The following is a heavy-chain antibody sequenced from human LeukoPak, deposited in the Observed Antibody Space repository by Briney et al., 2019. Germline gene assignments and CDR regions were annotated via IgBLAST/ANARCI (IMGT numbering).Heavy chain of an antibody. Sequence: GSLRLSCAASGFSFSYYGMHWVRQPPGKGLEWIGEINHSGSTNYNPSLKSRVTISVDTSKNQFSLKLSSVTAADTAVYYCASSYCTNGVCPYYYCYMDVWGKGTTVTVSS. CDR3: ASSYCTNGVCPYYYCYMDV. V-gene: IGHV4-34*01. CDR2: INHSGST. J-gene: IGHJ6*03. CDR1: GFSFSYYG. D-gene: IGHD2-8*01.